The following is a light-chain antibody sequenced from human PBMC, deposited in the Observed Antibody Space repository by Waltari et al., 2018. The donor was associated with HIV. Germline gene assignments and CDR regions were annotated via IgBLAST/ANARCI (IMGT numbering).Light chain of an antibody. CDR1: SPNIGAGYA. J-gene: IGLJ3*02. V-gene: IGLV1-40*01. Sequence: QSALTQPPSVSGPPPQRVTISCTVISPNIGAGYAVHWYQQVPGTAPKLLIDGNVNRPAWGPARVSGATSCASASLAVIGVQDEDEADYYCQYYDSSLSGGVFGGGTKLTVV. CDR3: QYYDSSLSGGV. CDR2: GNV.